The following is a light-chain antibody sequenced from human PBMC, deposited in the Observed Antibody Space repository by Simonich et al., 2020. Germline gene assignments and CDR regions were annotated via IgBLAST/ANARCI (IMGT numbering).Light chain of an antibody. CDR1: SSDVGGYNY. CDR3: SSYTSSSTWV. CDR2: DVS. V-gene: IGLV2-14*01. J-gene: IGLJ3*02. Sequence: QSALTQPASVSGSPGQSITISCTGTSSDVGGYNYVSWYQPHPGKAPKLMIYDVSTRPSGVSNRFSGSKSGNTASRTISGLQAEDEADYYCSSYTSSSTWVFGGGTKLTVL.